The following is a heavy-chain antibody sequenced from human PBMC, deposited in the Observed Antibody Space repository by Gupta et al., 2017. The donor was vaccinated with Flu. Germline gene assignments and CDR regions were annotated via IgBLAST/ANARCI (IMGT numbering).Heavy chain of an antibody. D-gene: IGHD2-2*01. CDR2: IARDGSYK. CDR3: AKDGPWTASCPYYCYYMDV. CDR1: GFTFSSSG. J-gene: IGHJ6*03. Sequence: QMKLVESGGGVVQFGTSLRLSCAASGFTFSSSGMRWVRQAPGKGLEWVAYIARDGSYKDYADSVRGRFTISIDNSKNTLSLEMDSLRVEDTAVYYCAKDGPWTASCPYYCYYMDVWGKGTTVTVSS. V-gene: IGHV3-30*18.